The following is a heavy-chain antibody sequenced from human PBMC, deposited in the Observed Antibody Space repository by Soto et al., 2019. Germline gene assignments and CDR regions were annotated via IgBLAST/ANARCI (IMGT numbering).Heavy chain of an antibody. CDR2: IYYSGST. D-gene: IGHD3-3*01. CDR1: GGSXSSGDYY. J-gene: IGHJ5*02. V-gene: IGHV4-30-4*01. CDR3: ARDPYDFWSGFSSWRFDP. Sequence: TLSLTCTVSGGSXSSGDYYWSWIRQPPGKGLEWIGYIYYSGSTYYNPSLKSRVTISVDTSKNQFSLKLSSVTAADTAVYYCARDPYDFWSGFSSWRFDPWGQGTLVTVSS.